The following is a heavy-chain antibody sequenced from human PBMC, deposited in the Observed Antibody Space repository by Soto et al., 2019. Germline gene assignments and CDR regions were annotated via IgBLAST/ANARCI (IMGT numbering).Heavy chain of an antibody. D-gene: IGHD6-6*01. CDR3: ARQVVSNSSPFDY. Sequence: SETLSLTCTVSGDSISSSSYYWGWIRQPPGKGLEWIGSIYFSGSTYHNPSLNSRVTISVDTSKNQFSLRLSSVTAADTAVYYCARQVVSNSSPFDYWGQGTLVTVSS. V-gene: IGHV4-39*01. CDR2: IYFSGST. J-gene: IGHJ4*02. CDR1: GDSISSSSYY.